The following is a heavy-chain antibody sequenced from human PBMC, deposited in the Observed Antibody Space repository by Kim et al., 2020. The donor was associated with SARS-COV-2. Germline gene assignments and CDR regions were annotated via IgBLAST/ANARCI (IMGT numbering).Heavy chain of an antibody. V-gene: IGHV1-18*04. CDR2: ISAYSANT. J-gene: IGHJ4*02. CDR3: ARNNRFDGINYFDS. D-gene: IGHD3-10*01. CDR1: GYTFSSYG. Sequence: ASVKVSCKASGYTFSSYGITWVRQTPGQGLEWLGWISAYSANTDYAPKFQGRVTMTTDTSTKTNYLELRGLRSDDTAIYYCARNNRFDGINYFDSWGQGTLVTVSS.